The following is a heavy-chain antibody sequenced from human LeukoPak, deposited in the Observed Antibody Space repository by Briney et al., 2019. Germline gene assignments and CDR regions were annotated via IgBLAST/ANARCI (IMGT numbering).Heavy chain of an antibody. J-gene: IGHJ6*03. CDR2: ISAYNGNT. CDR1: GYTFTSYD. D-gene: IGHD6-19*01. V-gene: IGHV1-18*01. CDR3: ASDGPGYSSGWLYYYYYMDV. Sequence: ASVKVSCKASGYTFTSYDISWVRQAPGQGLEWMGWISAYNGNTNYAQKLQGRVTMTTDTSTSTAYMELRSLRSDDTALYYCASDGPGYSSGWLYYYYYMDVWGKGTTVTVSS.